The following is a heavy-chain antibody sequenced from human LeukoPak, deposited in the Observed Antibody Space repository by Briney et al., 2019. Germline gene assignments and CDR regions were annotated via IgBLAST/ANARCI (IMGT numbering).Heavy chain of an antibody. V-gene: IGHV1-58*02. J-gene: IGHJ4*02. D-gene: IGHD6-19*01. CDR1: GFTFTSSA. CDR2: IVVGSGNT. Sequence: ASVKVSCKASGFTFTSSAMQWVRQARGQRLEWIGWIVVGSGNTNYAQKFQERVTITRDMSTSTVYMELSSLRSEGTAVYYCAAAYSSGWYGILDYWGQGTLVTVSS. CDR3: AAAYSSGWYGILDY.